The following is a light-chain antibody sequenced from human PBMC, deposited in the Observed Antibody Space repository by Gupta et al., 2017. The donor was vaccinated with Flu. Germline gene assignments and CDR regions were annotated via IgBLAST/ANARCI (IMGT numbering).Light chain of an antibody. CDR1: SPNIGNNY. V-gene: IGLV1-51*01. CDR3: GTWDSSLSAGV. CDR2: DNN. J-gene: IGLJ3*02. Sequence: KFGISCSGSSPNIGNNYVSWYQQLPGTAPKLLIYDNNKRPSGIPDRFSGSKTGTSATLGITGLQTGDEADYYCGTWDSSLSAGVFGGGTKLTVL.